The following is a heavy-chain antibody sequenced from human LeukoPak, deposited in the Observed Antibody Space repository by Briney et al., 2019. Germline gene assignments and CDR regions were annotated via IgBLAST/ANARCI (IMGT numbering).Heavy chain of an antibody. V-gene: IGHV3-43D*03. CDR2: LSWDGGSP. CDR1: GFTFDDYA. D-gene: IGHD5-18*01. J-gene: IGHJ6*02. CDR3: AKDQSGYSYGTVENSYFGMDV. Sequence: GGCLRLSCAASGFTFDDYAMHWVRHAPGKGLEWVALLSWDGGSPYYADSVKGRFTISRDNSKNSLYLQMNSLRAEDTALYYCAKDQSGYSYGTVENSYFGMDVWGHGTTVTVSS.